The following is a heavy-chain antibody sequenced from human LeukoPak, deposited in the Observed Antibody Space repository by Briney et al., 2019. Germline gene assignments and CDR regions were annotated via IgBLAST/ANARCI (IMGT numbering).Heavy chain of an antibody. CDR3: TTAPSVAGTSGYYYYYMDV. J-gene: IGHJ6*03. CDR1: GFTFSNAW. CDR2: IKSKTDGGTT. Sequence: PGGSLRLSCAASGFTFSNAWMSWVRQAPGKGLEWVGRIKSKTDGGTTDYAAPVKGRFTISRDDSKNTLYLQMNSLKTEDTAVYYCTTAPSVAGTSGYYYYYMDVWGKGTTVTISS. D-gene: IGHD6-19*01. V-gene: IGHV3-15*01.